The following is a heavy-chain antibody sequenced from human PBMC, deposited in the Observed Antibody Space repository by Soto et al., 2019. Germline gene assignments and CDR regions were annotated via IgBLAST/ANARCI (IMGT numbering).Heavy chain of an antibody. V-gene: IGHV4-30-4*01. Sequence: SETLSLTCTVSGGSMSSGDYFWSWVRQPPGRGLEWIAHMYYSGRTFYNSSLKSRGTISVDTSKNQFSLKLTSVTADDTAVYFCARGKLEYRSGLYYYYGMDVWGQGTTVTAP. CDR2: MYYSGRT. D-gene: IGHD5-18*01. CDR3: ARGKLEYRSGLYYYYGMDV. J-gene: IGHJ6*02. CDR1: GGSMSSGDYF.